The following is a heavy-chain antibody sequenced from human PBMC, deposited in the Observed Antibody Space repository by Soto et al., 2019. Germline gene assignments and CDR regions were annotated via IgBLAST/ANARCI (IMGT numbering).Heavy chain of an antibody. CDR1: EGSISGYY. CDR3: ARDTGYSDAFDI. V-gene: IGHV4-4*07. D-gene: IGHD3-22*01. Sequence: LELLALTCTVSEGSISGYYWSWILQPAGKGLEWIGRIYSSGSTNYNPSLKSRVTMSVDASKNQFSLRLSSVTAADTAVYYCARDTGYSDAFDIWGQGTMVTVSS. CDR2: IYSSGST. J-gene: IGHJ3*02.